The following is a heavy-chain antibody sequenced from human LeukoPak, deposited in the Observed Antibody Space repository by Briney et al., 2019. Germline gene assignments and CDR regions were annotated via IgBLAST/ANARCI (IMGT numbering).Heavy chain of an antibody. CDR3: ARDPYSGSYGDYYYYYMDV. Sequence: GESLRLSCAASGFSFSTYNMNWVCQAPGKGLEWVSSITTSSTYIYYADSVKGRFTISRDNAKNSLYLQMNSLRAEDTAVYYCARDPYSGSYGDYYYYYMDVWGKGTTVTISS. D-gene: IGHD1-26*01. V-gene: IGHV3-21*01. CDR1: GFSFSTYN. J-gene: IGHJ6*03. CDR2: ITTSSTYI.